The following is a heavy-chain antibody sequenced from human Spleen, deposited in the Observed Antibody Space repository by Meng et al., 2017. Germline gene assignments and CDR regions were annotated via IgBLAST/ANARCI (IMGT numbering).Heavy chain of an antibody. Sequence: QVQLVQSGAEVKKPGASVKVSCKASRSTFTGYFLHWVRQAPGQGLEWMGRIDPKTGGIKYAQRFQGRVTVTADRPTATAYMELRNLRSDDTGVYYCARGTPGRSYCDYWGLGTLVTVSS. J-gene: IGHJ4*02. CDR1: RSTFTGYF. D-gene: IGHD3-10*01. V-gene: IGHV1-2*05. CDR2: IDPKTGGI. CDR3: ARGTPGRSYCDY.